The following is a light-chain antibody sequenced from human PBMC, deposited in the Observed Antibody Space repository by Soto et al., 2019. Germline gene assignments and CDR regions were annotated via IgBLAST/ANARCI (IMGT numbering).Light chain of an antibody. CDR2: EVN. Sequence: QSALTQPASVSGSPGQSITISCTGPSSDIGYNYVSWYQQHPGKAPKLMIYEVNKRPSGVPDRFSGSKSGNTASLTVSGLQAEDEADYYCSSYAGSSNVFGTGTKLTVL. J-gene: IGLJ1*01. CDR3: SSYAGSSNV. CDR1: SSDIGYNY. V-gene: IGLV2-8*01.